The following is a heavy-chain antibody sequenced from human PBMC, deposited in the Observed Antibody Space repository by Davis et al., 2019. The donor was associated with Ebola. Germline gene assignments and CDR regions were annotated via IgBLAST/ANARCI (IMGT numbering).Heavy chain of an antibody. J-gene: IGHJ5*02. CDR2: FYIGGST. CDR3: ARGDGYNYWVS. Sequence: PGGSLRLSCAASGFTVSSNYMSWVRQAPGKGLEWVPVFYIGGSTYYADSVKGRFTISRDTSKNTLYLQMNSLRAEDTAVYYCARGDGYNYWVSWGQGTLVTVSS. D-gene: IGHD5-24*01. V-gene: IGHV3-66*01. CDR1: GFTVSSNY.